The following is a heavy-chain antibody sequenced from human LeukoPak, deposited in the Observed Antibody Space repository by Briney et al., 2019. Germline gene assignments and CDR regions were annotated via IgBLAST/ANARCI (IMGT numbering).Heavy chain of an antibody. CDR2: ISYDGSNK. CDR1: GFTFSSYA. CDR3: ARSMNSGWYFTDY. J-gene: IGHJ4*02. V-gene: IGHV3-30-3*01. Sequence: QPGRSLRLSCAASGFTFSSYAMHWVRQAPGKGPEWVAVISYDGSNKYYADSVKGRFTISRDNSKNTLYLQMNSLRAEDTAVYYCARSMNSGWYFTDYWGQGTLVTVSS. D-gene: IGHD6-19*01.